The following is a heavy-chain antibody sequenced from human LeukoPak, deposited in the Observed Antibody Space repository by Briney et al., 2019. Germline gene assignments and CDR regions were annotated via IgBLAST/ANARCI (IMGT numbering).Heavy chain of an antibody. CDR1: GGSFSGYY. CDR3: ASHYDFWSGYYNY. V-gene: IGHV4-59*01. J-gene: IGHJ4*02. Sequence: PSETLSLTCAVYGGSFSGYYWSWIRQPPGKGLEWIGYIYYSGSTNYNPSLKSRVTISVDTSKNQFSLKLSSVTAADTAVYYCASHYDFWSGYYNYWGQGTLVTVSS. D-gene: IGHD3-3*01. CDR2: IYYSGST.